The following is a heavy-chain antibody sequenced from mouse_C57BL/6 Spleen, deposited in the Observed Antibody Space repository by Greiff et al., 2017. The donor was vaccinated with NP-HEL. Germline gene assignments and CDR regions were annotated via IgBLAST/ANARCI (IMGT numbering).Heavy chain of an antibody. J-gene: IGHJ2*01. CDR2: INYDGSST. Sequence: EVHLVESEGGLVQPGSSMKLSCTASGFTFSDYYMAWVRQVPEKGLEWVANINYDGSSTYYLDSLKSRFIISRDNAKNILYLQMSSLKSEDTATYYCARRQLREYYFDYWGQGTTLTVSS. V-gene: IGHV5-16*01. CDR1: GFTFSDYY. D-gene: IGHD3-2*02. CDR3: ARRQLREYYFDY.